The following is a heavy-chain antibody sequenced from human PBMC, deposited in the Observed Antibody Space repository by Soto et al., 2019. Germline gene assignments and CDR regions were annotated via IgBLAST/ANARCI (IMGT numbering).Heavy chain of an antibody. J-gene: IGHJ5*02. CDR2: INPNSGGT. D-gene: IGHD3-9*01. Sequence: ASVKVSCKASGYTFTGYYMHWVRQAPGQGLEWMGWINPNSGGTNYAQKFQGRVTMTRDTSISTAYMELSRLRSDDTAVYYCAGNDILTGYFSFDPWGQGTLVTSPQ. CDR1: GYTFTGYY. CDR3: AGNDILTGYFSFDP. V-gene: IGHV1-2*02.